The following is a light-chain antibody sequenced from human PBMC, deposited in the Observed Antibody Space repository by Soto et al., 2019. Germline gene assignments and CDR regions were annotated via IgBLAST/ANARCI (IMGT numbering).Light chain of an antibody. V-gene: IGKV1D-16*01. CDR2: AAS. CDR1: QGISSW. CDR3: QQYNTYSWT. J-gene: IGKJ1*01. Sequence: DIQMTQSPSSVSASVGDRVTITCRASQGISSWLAWYQKKPGKAPNLLIYAASSLQSGVPSRFSGSESGTDFTLTISSLQPEDCATYYCQQYNTYSWTFGPGTKVDIK.